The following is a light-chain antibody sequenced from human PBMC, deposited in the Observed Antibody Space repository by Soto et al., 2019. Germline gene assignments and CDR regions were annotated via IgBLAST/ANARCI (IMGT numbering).Light chain of an antibody. V-gene: IGLV1-40*01. CDR1: SSNIGAGYD. CDR2: GNS. J-gene: IGLJ1*01. Sequence: QSVLTQPPSVSGAPGQRVTISCTGSSSNIGAGYDVHWYQQLPGTAPKLLIYGNSNRPSGVPDRFSGSKSGTSASLAITGLQAEDEADYYCQSYDRSLSGFFGTGTKLTVL. CDR3: QSYDRSLSGF.